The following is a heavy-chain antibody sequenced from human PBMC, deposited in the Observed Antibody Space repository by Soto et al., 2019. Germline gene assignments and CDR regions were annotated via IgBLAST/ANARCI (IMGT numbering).Heavy chain of an antibody. CDR1: GFTFSSYA. V-gene: IGHV3-30-3*01. CDR3: ARDVILLYFDY. CDR2: ISYDGSNK. J-gene: IGHJ4*02. Sequence: QVQLVESGGGVVQPGRSLRLSCAASGFTFSSYAMHWVRQAPGKGLEWVAVISYDGSNKYYADSVKGRFTISRDNSKNTLYLQMNSLRAEDTAEYYCARDVILLYFDYWGQGTLVTVSS. D-gene: IGHD1-26*01.